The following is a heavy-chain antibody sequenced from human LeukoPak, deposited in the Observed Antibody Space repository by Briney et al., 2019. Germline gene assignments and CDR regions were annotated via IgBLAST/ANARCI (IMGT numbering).Heavy chain of an antibody. CDR3: ASGYYYDSSGYGSYYYYGMDV. CDR1: GFTFSSYE. J-gene: IGHJ6*02. V-gene: IGHV3-48*03. CDR2: ITSSGSTI. Sequence: GGSLRLSCVASGFTFSSYEMNWVRQAPGKGLEWVSYITSSGSTIYYADSVKGRFTITRDNAKNSLYLQMNSLRAEDTAVYYCASGYYYDSSGYGSYYYYGMDVWGQGTTVTVSS. D-gene: IGHD3-22*01.